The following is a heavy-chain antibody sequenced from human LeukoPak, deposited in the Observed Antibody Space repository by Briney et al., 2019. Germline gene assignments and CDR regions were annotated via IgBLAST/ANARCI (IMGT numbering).Heavy chain of an antibody. D-gene: IGHD2/OR15-2a*01. Sequence: GGSLRLSWVDSGXTFSTYGVHWVRQAPGKGLEWVADISYDGSNEYYADSVKDRFTISRDNSKNTLYLQMNSLRVEDTAVYYCAKEKGNIDAFDIWGRGTMVTVSS. J-gene: IGHJ3*02. V-gene: IGHV3-30*18. CDR2: ISYDGSNE. CDR1: GXTFSTYG. CDR3: AKEKGNIDAFDI.